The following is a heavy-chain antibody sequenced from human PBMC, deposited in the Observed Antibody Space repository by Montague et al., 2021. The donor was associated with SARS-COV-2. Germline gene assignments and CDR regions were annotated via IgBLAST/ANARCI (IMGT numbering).Heavy chain of an antibody. CDR2: IYYSGST. D-gene: IGHD3-3*01. V-gene: IGHV4-59*01. Sequence: SETLSLTCTVPGGSISSYYWSWIRQPPGKGLEWIGYIYYSGSTNYNPSLKSRVTISADTSKNQFSLKLSSVTAADTAVYYCAGTYYDFWSGFIHYYYMDVWGKGTTVTVSS. CDR1: GGSISSYY. J-gene: IGHJ6*03. CDR3: AGTYYDFWSGFIHYYYMDV.